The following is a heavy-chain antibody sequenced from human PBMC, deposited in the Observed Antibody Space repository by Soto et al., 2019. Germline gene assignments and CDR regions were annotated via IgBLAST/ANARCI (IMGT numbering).Heavy chain of an antibody. Sequence: QLQLQESGPGLVKPSETLSLTCTVSGDSISSSGYYWGWIRQPPGKGLEWIGSIYYSGNTYYNPSLKNRVTISVDTSKNQFSLKLSSVTAADPAMYYCAGYYESSDYFTDYWGQGTLVTVSS. CDR1: GDSISSSGYY. CDR2: IYYSGNT. J-gene: IGHJ4*02. V-gene: IGHV4-39*01. CDR3: AGYYESSDYFTDY. D-gene: IGHD3-22*01.